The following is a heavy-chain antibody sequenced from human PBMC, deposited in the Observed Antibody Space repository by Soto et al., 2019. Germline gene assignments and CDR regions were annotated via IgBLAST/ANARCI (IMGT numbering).Heavy chain of an antibody. V-gene: IGHV3-30*04. D-gene: IGHD3-22*01. CDR2: ISFDGSSQ. J-gene: IGHJ6*02. CDR1: DFTFGTYV. CDR3: AREMIPMIMGGMSALDV. Sequence: QVQLVESGGGVVQPERSQRLSCAASDFTFGTYVMHWVRQAPGKGLEWVALISFDGSSQYYAGSVKGRFTISRDNSRNTMYLQMNSLRPEDTAVYYCAREMIPMIMGGMSALDVWGHGTTVTVS.